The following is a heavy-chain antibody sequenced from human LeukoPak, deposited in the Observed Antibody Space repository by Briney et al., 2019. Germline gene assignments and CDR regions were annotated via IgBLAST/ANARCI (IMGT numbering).Heavy chain of an antibody. CDR1: GFIFTSYW. V-gene: IGHV5-51*06. CDR3: AGTYGGSYEPNFDF. D-gene: IGHD1-26*01. J-gene: IGHJ4*02. Sequence: GDSLKISCNTSGFIFTSYWIGWVRQLPGKGLEWMGIIYPGDSDTRYSPSFQGQVTISADKSISTAYLQWGSLKASDTAMYYCAGTYGGSYEPNFDFWGQGTLVTVSS. CDR2: IYPGDSDT.